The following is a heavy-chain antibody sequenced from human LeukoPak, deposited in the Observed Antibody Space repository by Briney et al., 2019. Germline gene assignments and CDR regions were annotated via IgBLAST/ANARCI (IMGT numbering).Heavy chain of an antibody. J-gene: IGHJ4*02. D-gene: IGHD3-10*01. CDR3: AKVKWFGELLSHFDY. V-gene: IGHV3-23*01. CDR2: ISGSGGSS. Sequence: GGSLRLSCAASGFTFSSYAMSWVRQAPGKGLEWVSVISGSGGSSYYAGSVKGRFTISRDNSKNTLYLQMNSLRAEDTAVYYCAKVKWFGELLSHFDYWGQGTLVTVSS. CDR1: GFTFSSYA.